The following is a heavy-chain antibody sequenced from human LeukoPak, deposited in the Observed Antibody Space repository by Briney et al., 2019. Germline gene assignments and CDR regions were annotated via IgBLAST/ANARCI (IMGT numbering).Heavy chain of an antibody. D-gene: IGHD2-15*01. V-gene: IGHV4-61*08. J-gene: IGHJ4*02. CDR1: GGSISSGGYS. CDR2: IYYSGST. Sequence: PSETLSLTCAVSGGSISSGGYSWSWIRQPPGKGLEWIGYIYYSGSTNYNPSLKSRVTISVDTSKNQFSLKLSSVTAADTAVYYCARDGRGIEVAPRYWGQGTLVTVSS. CDR3: ARDGRGIEVAPRY.